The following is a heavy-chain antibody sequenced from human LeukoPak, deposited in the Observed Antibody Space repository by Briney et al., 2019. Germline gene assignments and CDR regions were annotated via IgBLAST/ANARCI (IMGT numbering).Heavy chain of an antibody. V-gene: IGHV3-74*01. Sequence: GGSLRLSCVASGFTFNNYWMHWVRQAPGKGLVWVSRINRDGSSTNYADSVKGRFTISRDNAKNTLYLQMNSLRAEDTAVYYCARDRYYQYTMDVWGQGTTVIVSS. J-gene: IGHJ6*02. CDR3: ARDRYYQYTMDV. CDR1: GFTFNNYW. CDR2: INRDGSST.